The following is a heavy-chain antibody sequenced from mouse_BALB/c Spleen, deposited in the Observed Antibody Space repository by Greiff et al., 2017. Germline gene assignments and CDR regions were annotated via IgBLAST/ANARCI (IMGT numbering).Heavy chain of an antibody. V-gene: IGHV3-6*02. CDR2: ISYDGSN. CDR1: GYSITSGYY. D-gene: IGHD1-1*02. J-gene: IGHJ2*01. CDR3: ARDGNYLDY. Sequence: EVKLQESGPGLVKPSQSLSLTCSVTGYSITSGYYWNWIRQFPGNKLEWMGYISYDGSNKYNPSLKNRISITRDTSKNQFFLKLNSVTTEDTATYYCARDGNYLDYWGQGTTLTVSS.